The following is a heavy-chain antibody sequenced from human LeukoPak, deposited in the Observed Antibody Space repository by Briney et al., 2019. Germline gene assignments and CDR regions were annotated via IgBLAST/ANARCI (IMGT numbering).Heavy chain of an antibody. V-gene: IGHV3-74*01. CDR1: GNYW. J-gene: IGHJ4*02. CDR2: INSDGSWT. CDR3: VSFYETY. Sequence: PGGSLRLSCAASGNYWMHWVRQAPGKGLVWVSHINSDGSWTSYADSVKGRFTISKDNAKNTVYVQMNSLRAGDTAVYYCVSFYETYWGRGTLVTVSS. D-gene: IGHD2/OR15-2a*01.